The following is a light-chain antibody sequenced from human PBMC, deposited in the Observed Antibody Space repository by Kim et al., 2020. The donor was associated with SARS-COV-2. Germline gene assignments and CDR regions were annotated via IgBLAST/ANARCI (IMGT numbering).Light chain of an antibody. Sequence: VARGQTASITCSGDKLGDKYACWYQQKPGQSPVLVIYQESKRPSGIPERFSGSNSGNTATLTISGTQAMDEADYYCQAWDSSTVVFGGGTQLTVL. V-gene: IGLV3-1*01. CDR3: QAWDSSTVV. CDR2: QES. J-gene: IGLJ2*01. CDR1: KLGDKY.